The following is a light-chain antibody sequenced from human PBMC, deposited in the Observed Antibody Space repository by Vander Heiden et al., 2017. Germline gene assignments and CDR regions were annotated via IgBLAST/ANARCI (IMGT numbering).Light chain of an antibody. Sequence: DLQMTQSPSTLSSFVGDRVPITCRASQSIYSWLAWYQQKPGKAPKLLIYKASTLESGVPSRFIGSGSWTEVTLTISSRLHDDYSTYYCQQYYSYPWTFGQGTKVEIK. CDR3: QQYYSYPWT. CDR1: QSIYSW. J-gene: IGKJ1*01. V-gene: IGKV1-5*03. CDR2: KAS.